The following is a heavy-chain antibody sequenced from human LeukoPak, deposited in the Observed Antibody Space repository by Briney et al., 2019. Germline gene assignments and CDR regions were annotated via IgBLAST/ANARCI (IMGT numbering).Heavy chain of an antibody. V-gene: IGHV3-30*04. CDR1: GFTFSSYA. CDR3: ARASDGTEDY. Sequence: GGSLRLSCAASGFTFSSYAMHWVRQAPGKRLEWVAVISYDGSNKYYADSVKGRFTISRDNSKNTLYLQMNSLRAEDTAVYYCARASDGTEDYWGQGTLVTVSS. J-gene: IGHJ4*02. CDR2: ISYDGSNK. D-gene: IGHD5-18*01.